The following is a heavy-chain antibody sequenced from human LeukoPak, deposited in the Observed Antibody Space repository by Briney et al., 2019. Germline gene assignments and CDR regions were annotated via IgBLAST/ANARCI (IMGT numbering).Heavy chain of an antibody. Sequence: SETLSLTCAVSGGSISSGGYSWSWIRQPPGKGLEWIGYIYHSGSTYYNPSLKSRVTISVDRSKNPFSLKLSSVTAADTAVYYCARGGGYGDFDYWGRGTLVTVSS. CDR3: ARGGGYGDFDY. CDR2: IYHSGST. V-gene: IGHV4-30-2*01. D-gene: IGHD4/OR15-4a*01. CDR1: GGSISSGGYS. J-gene: IGHJ4*02.